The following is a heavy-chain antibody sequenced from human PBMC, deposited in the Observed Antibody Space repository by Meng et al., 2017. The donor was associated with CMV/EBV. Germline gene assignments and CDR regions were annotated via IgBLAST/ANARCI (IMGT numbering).Heavy chain of an antibody. CDR1: GDSVSSNSAA. D-gene: IGHD3-3*01. CDR2: TYYRSKWYN. CDR3: ARDFRAVPVLRFLEWSSYGMDV. V-gene: IGHV6-1*01. Sequence: SQTLSLTCAISGDSVSSNSAAWNWIRQSPSRGLEWLGRTYYRSKWYNDYAVSVKSRITINPDTSKNQFSLQLNSVTPEDTAVYYCARDFRAVPVLRFLEWSSYGMDVWGQGTTVTVSS. J-gene: IGHJ6*02.